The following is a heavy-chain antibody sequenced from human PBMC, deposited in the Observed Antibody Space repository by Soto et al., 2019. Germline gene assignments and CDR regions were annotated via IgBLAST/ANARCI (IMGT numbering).Heavy chain of an antibody. V-gene: IGHV4-34*01. CDR3: ARVPFYYYIWGSYRYRFYYFDY. J-gene: IGHJ4*02. CDR1: GGSFSGYY. D-gene: IGHD3-16*02. Sequence: SETLSLTCAVYGGSFSGYYWSWIRQPPGKGLEWIGEINHSGSTNYNPSLKSRVTISVDTSKNQFSLKLSSVTAADTAVYYCARVPFYYYIWGSYRYRFYYFDYWGQGTLVTVS. CDR2: INHSGST.